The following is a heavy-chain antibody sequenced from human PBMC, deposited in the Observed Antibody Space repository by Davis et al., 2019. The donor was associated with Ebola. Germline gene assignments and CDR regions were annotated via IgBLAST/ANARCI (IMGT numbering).Heavy chain of an antibody. J-gene: IGHJ3*02. CDR3: AREETYCSGGSCYSGFDAFDI. V-gene: IGHV1-8*01. CDR2: MNPNSGNT. D-gene: IGHD2-15*01. Sequence: AASVKVSCNAAGYTFTSYDINWVRQATGQGLEWMGWMNPNSGNTGYAQKFQGRVTMTRNTSISTAYMELSSLRSEDTAVYYCAREETYCSGGSCYSGFDAFDIWGQGTMVTVSS. CDR1: GYTFTSYD.